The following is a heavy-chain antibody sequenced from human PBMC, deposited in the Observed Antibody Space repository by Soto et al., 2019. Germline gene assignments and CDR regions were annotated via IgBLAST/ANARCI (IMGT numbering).Heavy chain of an antibody. J-gene: IGHJ4*02. CDR3: TKYRRTDAEGYSFDY. CDR2: IHYGGST. V-gene: IGHV4-59*01. D-gene: IGHD2-15*01. Sequence: PSETLSLTCTVSGGSISGSYWSWIRQTPGKVLEWVGYIHYGGSTNYNPSLKSRVTRSVDSAKNQFSLQLSSVAAADTAVYFCTKYRRTDAEGYSFDYWGQGALVTVSS. CDR1: GGSISGSY.